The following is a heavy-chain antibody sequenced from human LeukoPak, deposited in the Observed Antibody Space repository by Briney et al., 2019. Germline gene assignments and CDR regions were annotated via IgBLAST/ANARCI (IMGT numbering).Heavy chain of an antibody. D-gene: IGHD6-19*01. CDR1: GGTFSSDA. CDR3: ARVPGRAVAGRAGWFDI. CDR2: ILPILGVT. Sequence: SVKVSCKASGGTFSSDAVTWVRQAPGQGLEWVGRILPILGVTKYAEKFQGRLKMTADTSTNIAYMDLNSLTSDDTAVYFCARVPGRAVAGRAGWFDIWGQGTLVTVSS. J-gene: IGHJ5*01. V-gene: IGHV1-69*04.